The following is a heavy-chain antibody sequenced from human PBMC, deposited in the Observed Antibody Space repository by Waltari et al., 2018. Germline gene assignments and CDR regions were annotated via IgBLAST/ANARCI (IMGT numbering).Heavy chain of an antibody. D-gene: IGHD3-3*01. J-gene: IGHJ5*02. CDR2: INHSGST. CDR3: ARGPRTYDFWSGYLAGWFDP. V-gene: IGHV4-34*01. Sequence: QVQLQQWGAGLLKPSETLSLTCAVYGGSFSGYYWSWIRQPPGKGLEWIGEINHSGSTNYNPSLKSQVTISVDTSKNQFSLKLSSVTAADTAVYYCARGPRTYDFWSGYLAGWFDPWGQGTLVTVSS. CDR1: GGSFSGYY.